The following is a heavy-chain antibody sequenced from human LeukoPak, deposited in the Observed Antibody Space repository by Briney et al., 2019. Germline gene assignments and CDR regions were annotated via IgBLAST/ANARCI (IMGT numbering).Heavy chain of an antibody. CDR2: ISAYNGNT. J-gene: IGHJ4*02. V-gene: IGHV1-18*01. CDR1: GYTFTSYG. Sequence: ASVKVSCKASGYTFTSYGISWVRQAPGQGLEWMGWISAYNGNTNYAQKLQGRVTMTTDTSTSTAYMELRSLRSDDTAVYYCGKDKVPDGRWDVDYWGLGTPVTVSS. CDR3: GKDKVPDGRWDVDY. D-gene: IGHD1-26*01.